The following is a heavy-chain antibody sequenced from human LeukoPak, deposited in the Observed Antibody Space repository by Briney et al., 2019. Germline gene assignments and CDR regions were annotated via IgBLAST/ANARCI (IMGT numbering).Heavy chain of an antibody. J-gene: IGHJ5*02. CDR1: GFTFGDYA. V-gene: IGHV3-49*04. CDR2: IRSKAYGGTT. CDR3: TRDSDYYGSGSYYNFDP. D-gene: IGHD3-10*01. Sequence: GGSLRLSXTASGFTFGDYAMSWVRQAPGKGLEWVGFIRSKAYGGTTEYAASVKGRFTISRDDSKSIAYLQMNSLKTEDTAVYYCTRDSDYYGSGSYYNFDPWGQGTLVTVSS.